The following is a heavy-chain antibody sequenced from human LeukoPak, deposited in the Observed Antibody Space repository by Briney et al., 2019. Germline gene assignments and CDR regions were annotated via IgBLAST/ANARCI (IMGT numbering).Heavy chain of an antibody. J-gene: IGHJ4*02. D-gene: IGHD3-3*01. Sequence: ASVKVSCKASGYTFTGYYMHWVRQAPGQGLEWMGWINPNSGGTNYAQKFQGWVTMTRDTSISTAYMELSSLRSEDTAFYYCATSDPPLRSPDYWGQGTLVTVSS. CDR3: ATSDPPLRSPDY. CDR1: GYTFTGYY. V-gene: IGHV1-2*04. CDR2: INPNSGGT.